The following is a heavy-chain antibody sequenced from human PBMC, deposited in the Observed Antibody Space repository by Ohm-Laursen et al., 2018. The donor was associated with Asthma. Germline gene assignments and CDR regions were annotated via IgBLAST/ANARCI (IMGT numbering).Heavy chain of an antibody. Sequence: SLRLSCAASGFTFSSYSMNWVRQAPGKGLEWVESISTASSFIYYADSVRGRFTTSRDNARNSVYLQMNSLRAEDTALYYCARIGPEWELPGREYSLHHWGEGTLVTVSS. CDR3: ARIGPEWELPGREYSLHH. D-gene: IGHD1-26*01. CDR2: ISTASSFI. CDR1: GFTFSSYS. J-gene: IGHJ1*01. V-gene: IGHV3-21*01.